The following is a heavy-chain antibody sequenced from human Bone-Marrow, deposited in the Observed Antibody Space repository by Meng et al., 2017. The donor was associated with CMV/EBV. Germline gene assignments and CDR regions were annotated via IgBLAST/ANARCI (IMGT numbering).Heavy chain of an antibody. CDR3: ARDSGSFYDWHVFDI. J-gene: IGHJ3*02. D-gene: IGHD1-26*01. CDR1: GGSVSSGSYY. V-gene: IGHV4-61*01. CDR2: ISYSGST. Sequence: SEPLSLTCTVSGGSVSSGSYYWSWIRQPPGKGLEWIGFISYSGSTNYNPSLKSRVTISADASKNQFSLKLSSVTAADTAVYYRARDSGSFYDWHVFDIWGQGTMVTVSS.